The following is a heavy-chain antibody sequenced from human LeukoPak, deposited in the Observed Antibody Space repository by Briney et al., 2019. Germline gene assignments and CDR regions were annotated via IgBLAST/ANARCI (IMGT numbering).Heavy chain of an antibody. CDR1: GFNVSSNH. Sequence: PGGSLRLSCAASGFNVSSNHMSWVRQAPGKGLEWVSGISGSGGATYYADSVKGRFTISRDDPHNTLYLQMNSLRAEDTAVYFCARGGVDYYGSGTYYLMYYFDYWGQGALVTVSS. J-gene: IGHJ4*02. V-gene: IGHV3-23*01. CDR2: ISGSGGAT. CDR3: ARGGVDYYGSGTYYLMYYFDY. D-gene: IGHD3-10*01.